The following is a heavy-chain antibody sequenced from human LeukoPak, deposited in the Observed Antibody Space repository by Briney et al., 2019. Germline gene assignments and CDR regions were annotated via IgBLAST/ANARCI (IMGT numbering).Heavy chain of an antibody. V-gene: IGHV4-59*11. Sequence: SETLSLTCTVSGGSISGPYWSWVRQPPGKGLEWIGDVYYSGSTHQNPSLKSRVTISVDTSKNQFSLKLRSVTAADAAVYYCARVMGDLASLYHMDVWGKGATVTVSS. D-gene: IGHD3-16*01. CDR1: GGSISGPY. CDR3: ARVMGDLASLYHMDV. CDR2: VYYSGST. J-gene: IGHJ6*03.